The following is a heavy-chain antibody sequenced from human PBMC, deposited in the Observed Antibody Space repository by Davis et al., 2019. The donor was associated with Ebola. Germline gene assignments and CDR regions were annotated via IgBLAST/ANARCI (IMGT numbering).Heavy chain of an antibody. V-gene: IGHV3-23*01. CDR3: AKDPFWWSAADV. D-gene: IGHD2-8*02. J-gene: IGHJ6*02. CDR1: GVPLSSCA. Sequence: PGGSLRLSCAASGVPLSSCAMSWVRQSPGGGLEWVSGIGSDTATHYADSVRGRFTISRDDSKNPLFLQMDSLRAEDPAVYYCAKDPFWWSAADVWGQGTTVTVSS. CDR2: IGSDTAT.